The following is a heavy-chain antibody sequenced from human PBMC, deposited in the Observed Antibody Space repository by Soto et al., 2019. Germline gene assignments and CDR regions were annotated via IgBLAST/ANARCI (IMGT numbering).Heavy chain of an antibody. CDR1: GFTFSRYS. CDR2: ISGSSNYI. J-gene: IGHJ4*02. CDR3: AKASSWPPRGYFDY. Sequence: GGSLRLSCAASGFTFSRYSMNWVREAPGGGLEWVSSISGSSNYIFYADSMKGRFTISRDNTNNSLYLQMNSLRPEDTAVYDCAKASSWPPRGYFDYWGQGTLVTVSS. D-gene: IGHD6-13*01. V-gene: IGHV3-21*01.